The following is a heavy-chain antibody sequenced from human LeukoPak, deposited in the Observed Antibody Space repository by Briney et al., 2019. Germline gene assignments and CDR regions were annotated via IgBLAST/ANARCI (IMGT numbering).Heavy chain of an antibody. CDR3: ARGSSSSGPDWFDP. D-gene: IGHD6-6*01. Sequence: ASVKVSREASGYTFTNYDLSWVRQAPGQGLEWMGWISAYNGDTNYAQNFQGRVTMTTDTSTSTAYMELRSLRSDDTAVYYCARGSSSSGPDWFDPWGQGTLVTVSS. V-gene: IGHV1-18*01. CDR1: GYTFTNYD. J-gene: IGHJ5*02. CDR2: ISAYNGDT.